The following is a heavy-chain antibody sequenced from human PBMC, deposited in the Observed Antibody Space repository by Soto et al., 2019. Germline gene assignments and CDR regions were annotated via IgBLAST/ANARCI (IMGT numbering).Heavy chain of an antibody. CDR3: ASGYDSSGYYFTDYYYYGMDV. D-gene: IGHD3-22*01. CDR2: IYYSGST. J-gene: IGHJ6*02. V-gene: IGHV4-39*01. Sequence: PSETLSLTCTVSGGSISSSSYYWGWIRQPPGKGLEWIGSIYYSGSTYYNPSLKSRVTISVDTSKNQFSLKLSSVTAADTAVYYCASGYDSSGYYFTDYYYYGMDVWGQGTTVTVSS. CDR1: GGSISSSSYY.